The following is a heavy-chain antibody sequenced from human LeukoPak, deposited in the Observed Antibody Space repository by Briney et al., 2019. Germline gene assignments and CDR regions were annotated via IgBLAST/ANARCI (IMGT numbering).Heavy chain of an antibody. CDR2: IRSKANSYAT. V-gene: IGHV3-73*01. CDR3: TRLGITGTKVY. Sequence: PGGSLRLSCAASWFTFSGSAMHWVRQASGKGLEWVGRIRSKANSYATAYAASVKGRFTISRDDSKNTAYLQMNSLKTEDTAVYYCTRLGITGTKVYWGQGTLVTVSA. CDR1: WFTFSGSA. D-gene: IGHD1/OR15-1a*01. J-gene: IGHJ4*02.